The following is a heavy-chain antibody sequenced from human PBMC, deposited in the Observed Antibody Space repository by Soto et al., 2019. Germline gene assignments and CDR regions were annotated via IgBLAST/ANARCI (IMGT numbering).Heavy chain of an antibody. Sequence: SGPTLVNPTQTLTLTCTFSGFSLSTTGVGVSWIRQPPGKALEWLALIYWHDDKRYSPSLKSRLNITKDTSKNQVVLTMTNMDPVDTGTYYCAHRGGAAVGLYYFYYWGQGALVTVSS. D-gene: IGHD6-13*01. V-gene: IGHV2-5*01. CDR1: GFSLSTTGVG. CDR3: AHRGGAAVGLYYFYY. J-gene: IGHJ4*02. CDR2: IYWHDDK.